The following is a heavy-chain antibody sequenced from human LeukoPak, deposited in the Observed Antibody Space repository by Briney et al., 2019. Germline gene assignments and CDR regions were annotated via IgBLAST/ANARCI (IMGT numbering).Heavy chain of an antibody. CDR3: ARDLLGDFWSGYYLDY. CDR1: GFTFSDYY. CDR2: ISRGGSTI. D-gene: IGHD3-3*01. Sequence: GGSLRLSCAASGFTFSDYYMGWIRQAPGKGLELISYISRGGSTISYADSVKGRFTISRDNAKNSLYLQMNSLRAEDTAVYCCARDLLGDFWSGYYLDYWGQGTLVTVSS. V-gene: IGHV3-11*04. J-gene: IGHJ4*02.